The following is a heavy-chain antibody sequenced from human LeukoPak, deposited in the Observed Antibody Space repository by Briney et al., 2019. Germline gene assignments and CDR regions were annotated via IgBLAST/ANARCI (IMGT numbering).Heavy chain of an antibody. CDR1: GFTFSSYW. J-gene: IGHJ4*02. CDR3: ARGRIAAAGTGFDY. Sequence: GGSLRLSCAASGFTFSSYWMSWVRQAPGKGLEWVANIKQDGSEEYYVDSVKGRFTISRDNAKNSLYLQMNSLRAEDTAVYYCARGRIAAAGTGFDYWGQGTLVTVSS. D-gene: IGHD6-13*01. V-gene: IGHV3-7*01. CDR2: IKQDGSEE.